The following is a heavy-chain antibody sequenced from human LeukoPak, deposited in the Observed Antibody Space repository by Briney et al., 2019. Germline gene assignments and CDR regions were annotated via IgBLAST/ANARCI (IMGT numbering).Heavy chain of an antibody. V-gene: IGHV4-39*07. Sequence: SETLSLTCTVSGGSISSSSYNWGWIRQPPGKGLEWIGSIYYTGSTFFNPSLKSRVAMSIDTSKNQFSLNMSAVTAADTAVYYCARDNGSGWYGGVSFDYWGQGTLVTVSS. D-gene: IGHD6-19*01. CDR1: GGSISSSSYN. CDR3: ARDNGSGWYGGVSFDY. CDR2: IYYTGST. J-gene: IGHJ4*02.